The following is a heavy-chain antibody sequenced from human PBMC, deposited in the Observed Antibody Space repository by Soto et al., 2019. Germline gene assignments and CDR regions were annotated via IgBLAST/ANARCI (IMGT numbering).Heavy chain of an antibody. J-gene: IGHJ4*02. V-gene: IGHV3-23*01. CDR3: AKDWGSYYYFDY. Sequence: EVQLLESGGGLVQPGGSLRLSCAASGFTFSSYAMSWVRKAPGKGLEWVSAISGSGGSTYYADSVKGRFTISRDNSKNTLYLQMNSLRAEDTAVYYCAKDWGSYYYFDYWGQGTLVTVSS. CDR1: GFTFSSYA. D-gene: IGHD1-26*01. CDR2: ISGSGGST.